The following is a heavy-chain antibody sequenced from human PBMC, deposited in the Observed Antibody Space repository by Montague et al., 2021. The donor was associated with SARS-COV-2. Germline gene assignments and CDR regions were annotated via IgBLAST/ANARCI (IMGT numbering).Heavy chain of an antibody. J-gene: IGHJ4*02. D-gene: IGHD1-1*01. CDR3: ATDAWATGTGFFDN. Sequence: TLSLTCTVSGGSISSGDYYWSWIRQPAGRTLEWIGRIHTTGSTSYNPSLKSRVTISVDTSKNQFSLKLSSVTAADTAVYYCATDAWATGTGFFDNWGPGTLATVPS. CDR2: IHTTGST. CDR1: GGSISSGDYY. V-gene: IGHV4-61*02.